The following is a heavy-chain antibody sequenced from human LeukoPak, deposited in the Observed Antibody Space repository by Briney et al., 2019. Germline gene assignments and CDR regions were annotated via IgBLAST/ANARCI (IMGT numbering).Heavy chain of an antibody. V-gene: IGHV3-48*03. CDR1: GFPFSSYE. D-gene: IGHD2-2*02. CDR2: ISSGGDKR. CDR3: ARGHLPQYTTTWDNWFDP. J-gene: IGHJ5*02. Sequence: GGSLRLSCAASGFPFSSYEMNWVRQAPGKRPQWVSYISSGGDKRYYAASVKGRFTISRDNAKNSLYLQIDSLRDEDTAIYYCARGHLPQYTTTWDNWFDPWGQGTQVAVSS.